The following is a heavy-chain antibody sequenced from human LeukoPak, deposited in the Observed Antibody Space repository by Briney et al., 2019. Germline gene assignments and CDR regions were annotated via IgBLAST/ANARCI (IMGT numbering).Heavy chain of an antibody. V-gene: IGHV4-39*07. D-gene: IGHD3-10*01. CDR3: ARDAGGDGPIGGDDI. CDR1: GGSISSSSYY. J-gene: IGHJ3*02. Sequence: SETLSLTCTVSGGSISSSSYYWGWIRQPPGKGLEWIGSIYYSGSTNYNPSLKSRVTMSVDTSKNQFSLKLSSVTAADTAVYYCARDAGGDGPIGGDDIWGQGTMVTVSS. CDR2: IYYSGST.